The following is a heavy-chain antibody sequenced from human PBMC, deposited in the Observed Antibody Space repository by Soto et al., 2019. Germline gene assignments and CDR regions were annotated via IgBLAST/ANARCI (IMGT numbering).Heavy chain of an antibody. V-gene: IGHV4-39*01. J-gene: IGHJ5*02. CDR3: APLFIPAAGGQSDVAP. D-gene: IGHD2-2*01. CDR1: VGSISSSDYY. Sequence: XETLSLTCTFSVGSISSSDYYCGWIRQPPWKGLEWIGSIYFNGFTYFNPSLKSRVTMSLDTSKKQFSLKLNSVTAADTAVYYCAPLFIPAAGGQSDVAPWGQGTLVIVSS. CDR2: IYFNGFT.